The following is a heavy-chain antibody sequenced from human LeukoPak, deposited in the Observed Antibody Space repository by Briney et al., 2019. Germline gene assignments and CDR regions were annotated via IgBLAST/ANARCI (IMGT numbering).Heavy chain of an antibody. Sequence: ASVKVSCKASGYSFTGYYMHWVRQATGQGLEWMGWMNPNSGNTGYAQKFQGRVTMTRNTSISTAYMELSSLRSEDTAVYYCARGQGYSSSWYPSNYYYYMDVWGKGTTVTISS. CDR3: ARGQGYSSSWYPSNYYYYMDV. V-gene: IGHV1-8*02. D-gene: IGHD6-13*01. CDR2: MNPNSGNT. J-gene: IGHJ6*03. CDR1: GYSFTGYY.